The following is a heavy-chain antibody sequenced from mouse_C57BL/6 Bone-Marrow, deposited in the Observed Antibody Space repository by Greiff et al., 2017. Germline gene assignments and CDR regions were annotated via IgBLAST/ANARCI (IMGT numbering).Heavy chain of an antibody. CDR2: IHPNSGSS. CDR3: ARGRTDYNHGDYAMDY. D-gene: IGHD1-3*01. CDR1: GYTFTSYW. V-gene: IGHV1-64*01. J-gene: IGHJ4*01. Sequence: LQLQQPGAELVKPGASVTLSCKASGYTFTSYWMHWVKQRPGQGLEWIGMIHPNSGSSNYNEQFKSKATLTVNKTSSAAYKKLCSLTSKDSAVYDSARGRTDYNHGDYAMDYGGQGTSVTVSS.